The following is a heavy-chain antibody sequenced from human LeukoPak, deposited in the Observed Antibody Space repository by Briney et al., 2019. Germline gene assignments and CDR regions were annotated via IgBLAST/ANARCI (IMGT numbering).Heavy chain of an antibody. Sequence: GGSLRLSCAASGFTFSSYSMNWLPQAPGKGLEGVSSISSSSFYIYYAYTVRLLFTISRDNAKNSLYMQMNSLRAEDTAVYYGARMGRSGADCSGGSCYSYAFDIWGRGKMDTVS. CDR3: ARMGRSGADCSGGSCYSYAFDI. CDR2: ISSSSFYI. D-gene: IGHD2-15*01. J-gene: IGHJ3*02. CDR1: GFTFSSYS. V-gene: IGHV3-21*01.